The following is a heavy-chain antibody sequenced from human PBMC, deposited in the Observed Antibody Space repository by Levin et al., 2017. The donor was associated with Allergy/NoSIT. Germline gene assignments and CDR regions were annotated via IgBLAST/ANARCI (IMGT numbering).Heavy chain of an antibody. J-gene: IGHJ4*02. CDR1: GFSLSTSGVG. CDR3: AHVGYYYDSSGYYSDY. CDR2: IYWDDDK. D-gene: IGHD3-22*01. V-gene: IGHV2-5*02. Sequence: SGPTLVKPTQTLTLTCTFSGFSLSTSGVGVGWIRQPPGKALEWLALIYWDDDKRYSPSLKSRLTITKDTSKNQVVLTMTNMDPVDTATYYCAHVGYYYDSSGYYSDYWGQGTLVTVSS.